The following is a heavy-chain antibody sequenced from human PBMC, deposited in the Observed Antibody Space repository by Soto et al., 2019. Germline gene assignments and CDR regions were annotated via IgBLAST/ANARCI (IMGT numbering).Heavy chain of an antibody. D-gene: IGHD2-21*02. J-gene: IGHJ3*02. V-gene: IGHV3-23*01. Sequence: HPGGSLRLSCAASGFTFSSYAMSWVRQAPGKGLEWVSAISGSGGSTYYADSVKGRFTISRDNSKNTLYLQMNSLRAEDTAVYYCAKVVVVTATPGHDAFDIWGQGTMVTVSS. CDR1: GFTFSSYA. CDR3: AKVVVVTATPGHDAFDI. CDR2: ISGSGGST.